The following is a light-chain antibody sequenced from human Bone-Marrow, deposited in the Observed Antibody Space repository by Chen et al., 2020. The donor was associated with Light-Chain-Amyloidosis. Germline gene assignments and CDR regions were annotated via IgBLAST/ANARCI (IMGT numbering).Light chain of an antibody. CDR2: EVT. CDR1: SSDVGGDNH. CDR3: SSYTITNTLV. Sequence: QSALTQPASASGSPGQSITISCTGTSSDVGGDNHVSWYQQHPDKAPKLKIYEVTNRPSWVPDRFSGSKSDNTASLTISGLQTEDEADYFCSSYTITNTLVFGSGTRVTVL. V-gene: IGLV2-14*01. J-gene: IGLJ1*01.